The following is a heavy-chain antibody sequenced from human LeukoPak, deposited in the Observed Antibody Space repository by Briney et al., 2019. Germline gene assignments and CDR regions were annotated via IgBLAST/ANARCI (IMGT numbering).Heavy chain of an antibody. V-gene: IGHV3-23*01. J-gene: IGHJ2*01. D-gene: IGHD6-19*01. CDR1: GITFSSYG. Sequence: GGTLRLSCAASGITFSSYGMSWVRQAPGKGLEWVSSISSTGGTTYYADSVKGRFTISRDNSKNTLYLQMNSLRAEDTAVYYCAREGSSGWYINWYFDLWGRGTLVTVSS. CDR3: AREGSSGWYINWYFDL. CDR2: ISSTGGTT.